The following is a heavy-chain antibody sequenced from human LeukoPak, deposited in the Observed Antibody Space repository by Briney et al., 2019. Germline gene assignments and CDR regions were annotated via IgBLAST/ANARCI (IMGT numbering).Heavy chain of an antibody. V-gene: IGHV3-53*01. CDR2: IFGGGGT. J-gene: IGHJ4*02. CDR1: GFTVSSNY. D-gene: IGHD3-22*01. Sequence: PGGSLRLSCAASGFTVSSNYMSWVRQAPGKGLEWVSVIFGGGGTYYGDSVRGRFTISRDNSKNTLYLQMNSLRAEDTAVYYCARVVNEKINSGYYSDYWGQGTLVTVSS. CDR3: ARVVNEKINSGYYSDY.